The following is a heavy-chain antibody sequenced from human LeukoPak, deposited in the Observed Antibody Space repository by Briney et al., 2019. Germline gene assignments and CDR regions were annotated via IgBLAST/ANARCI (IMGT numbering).Heavy chain of an antibody. Sequence: ASVKVSCKASGYTFTSHYMHWVRQAPGQGLEWMGLINPSGSSTLYAQKFQGRVTMTTDTSTSTAYMELRSLRSDDTAVYYCARTAPGRSAFDIWGQGTMVTVSS. CDR2: INPSGSST. CDR1: GYTFTSHY. CDR3: ARTAPGRSAFDI. J-gene: IGHJ3*02. V-gene: IGHV1-46*01. D-gene: IGHD1-14*01.